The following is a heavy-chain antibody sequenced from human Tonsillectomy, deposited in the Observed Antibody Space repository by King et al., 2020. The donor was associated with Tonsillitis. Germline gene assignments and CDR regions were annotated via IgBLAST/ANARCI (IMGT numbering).Heavy chain of an antibody. J-gene: IGHJ5*02. CDR2: IYYTGST. V-gene: IGHV4-39*01. Sequence: QLQESGPGLVKPSETLSLICTVSGGSISSSSYYWGWIRQPPGKGLEWIGSIYYTGSTYYNPSLKSRVTISVDTSNNQFSMKLNSGTAAGTAVYYCARNGVKQQWLVLGWFDPWGQGTLVTVSS. CDR3: ARNGVKQQWLVLGWFDP. D-gene: IGHD6-19*01. CDR1: GGSISSSSYY.